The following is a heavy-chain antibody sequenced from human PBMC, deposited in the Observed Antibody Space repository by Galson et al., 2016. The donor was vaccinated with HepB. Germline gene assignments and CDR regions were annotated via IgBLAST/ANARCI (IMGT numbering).Heavy chain of an antibody. J-gene: IGHJ4*02. V-gene: IGHV3-49*03. CDR1: GFTFGDYA. D-gene: IGHD3-22*01. CDR2: IRSNTYGATT. CDR3: SRATKLYYYDSSGYGY. Sequence: SLRLSCAASGFTFGDYAMSWFRQAPGMGLEWVGFIRSNTYGATTAYAASVKGRFSISRDDSNSIAYLQMNSLKTEDTAVYYCSRATKLYYYDSSGYGYWGQGTLVTVSS.